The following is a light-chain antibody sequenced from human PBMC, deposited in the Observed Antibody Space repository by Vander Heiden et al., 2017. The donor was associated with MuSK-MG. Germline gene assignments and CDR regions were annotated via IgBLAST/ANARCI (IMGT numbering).Light chain of an antibody. Sequence: DIQMTQSPSSLSASVGDRVTITCRASQSISSYLNWYQQKPGKAPKLLIYAASSLQSGVPSRFSGSGSGTDFTLTISSLQPEDFATYYCQQSDSTPFTFGQGTLVEIK. V-gene: IGKV1-39*01. CDR3: QQSDSTPFT. CDR2: AAS. J-gene: IGKJ5*01. CDR1: QSISSY.